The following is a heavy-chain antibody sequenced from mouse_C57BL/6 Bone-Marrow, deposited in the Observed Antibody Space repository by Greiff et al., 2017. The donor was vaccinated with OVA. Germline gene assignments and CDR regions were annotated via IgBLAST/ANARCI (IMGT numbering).Heavy chain of an antibody. CDR2: IDPKSGGT. J-gene: IGHJ2*01. D-gene: IGHD2-2*01. CDR3: ARGLRRRGGFDY. Sequence: QVQLKQPGAELVKPGASVKLSCKASGYTFTSYWMHWVKQRPGRGLEWIGRIDPKSGGTKYNEKFKSKATLTVAKPSSTAYMPLSSLTSEDSAFYYGARGLRRRGGFDYGGKGTTLTVSS. V-gene: IGHV1-72*01. CDR1: GYTFTSYW.